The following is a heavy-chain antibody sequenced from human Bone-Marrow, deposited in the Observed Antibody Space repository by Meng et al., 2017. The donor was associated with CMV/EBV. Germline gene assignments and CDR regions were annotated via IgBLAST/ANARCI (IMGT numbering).Heavy chain of an antibody. Sequence: ASVKVSCKTSGYIFPEYYIAWVRQAPGQGLEWMGWIGGHGGGAVYAQKLQGRVTMTTDISTMTAHMELRSLRSDDTAVYYCARGSAALDYWGQGTLVTVSS. CDR1: GYIFPEYY. CDR2: IGGHGGGA. J-gene: IGHJ4*02. CDR3: ARGSAALDY. D-gene: IGHD6-25*01. V-gene: IGHV1-18*01.